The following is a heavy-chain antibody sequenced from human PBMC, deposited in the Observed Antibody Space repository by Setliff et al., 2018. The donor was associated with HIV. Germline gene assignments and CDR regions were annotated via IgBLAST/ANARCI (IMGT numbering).Heavy chain of an antibody. CDR2: ISASGSTI. V-gene: IGHV3-48*03. CDR3: ARGGFNQAFDI. CDR1: GFTFSSYE. J-gene: IGHJ3*02. D-gene: IGHD2-15*01. Sequence: GGSLRLSCAASGFTFSSYEMNWVRQAPGKGLEWVAYISASGSTIYYTDSVKGRFTISRDNAKNSLDLQMKSLRADDTSVYYCARGGFNQAFDIWGQGTMVTVSS.